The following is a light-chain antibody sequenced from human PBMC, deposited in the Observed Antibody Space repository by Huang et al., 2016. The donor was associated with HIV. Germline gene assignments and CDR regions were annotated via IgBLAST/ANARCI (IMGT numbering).Light chain of an antibody. CDR1: QSVFKN. V-gene: IGKV3-15*01. J-gene: IGKJ1*01. Sequence: ENLMTQSPSTLSVSPGESATLSCRASQSVFKNLAWYQQKPGQAPKLLIYGSSTRAAGIPARVSGSGSGTDFTLTISSLQSEDFAVDYCQQYNTSPRTFGQGTKVEV. CDR3: QQYNTSPRT. CDR2: GSS.